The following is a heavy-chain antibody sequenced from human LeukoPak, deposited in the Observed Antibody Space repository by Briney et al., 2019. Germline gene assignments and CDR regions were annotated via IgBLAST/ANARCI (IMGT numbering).Heavy chain of an antibody. CDR3: ARDLGSLYYYDSSGYLFN. D-gene: IGHD3-22*01. CDR1: GFTFSSYA. Sequence: GGSLRLSCAASGFTFSSYAMHWVRQAPGKGLEWVAVISYDGSNKYYADSVKGRFTISRDNSKNTLYLQMNSLRAEDTAVYYCARDLGSLYYYDSSGYLFNWGQGTPVTVSS. V-gene: IGHV3-30*04. CDR2: ISYDGSNK. J-gene: IGHJ4*02.